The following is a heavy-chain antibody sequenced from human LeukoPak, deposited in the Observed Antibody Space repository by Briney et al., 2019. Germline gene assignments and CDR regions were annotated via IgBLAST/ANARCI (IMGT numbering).Heavy chain of an antibody. J-gene: IGHJ6*02. CDR1: GFTFSSYA. D-gene: IGHD2-2*01. V-gene: IGHV3-23*01. Sequence: GGSLRLSCAASGFTFSSYAMSWVRQAPGKGLEWVSAISGSTYYADSVKGRFTISRDNSKNTLYLQTNSPRAEDTAVYYCAKAAASYCGSTSCYGHYYYGMDVWGQGTTVTVSS. CDR2: ISGST. CDR3: AKAAASYCGSTSCYGHYYYGMDV.